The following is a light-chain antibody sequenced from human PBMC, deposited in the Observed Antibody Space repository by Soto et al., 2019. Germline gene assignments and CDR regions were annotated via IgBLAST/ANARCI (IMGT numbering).Light chain of an antibody. CDR2: QVS. CDR3: HSYTSSISWV. CDR1: SXDVGAYNY. Sequence: QSALTQPASVSGSPGQSITISCTGTSXDVGAYNYVSWYQQYPGKAPKLVISQVSSRPSGISNRFSGSKSGNTASLTISGLQAEDEADYYCHSYTSSISWVFGGGTKVTVL. J-gene: IGLJ3*02. V-gene: IGLV2-14*01.